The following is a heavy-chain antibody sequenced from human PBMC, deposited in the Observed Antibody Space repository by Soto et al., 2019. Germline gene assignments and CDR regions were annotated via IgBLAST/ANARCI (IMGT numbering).Heavy chain of an antibody. Sequence: GGSLRLSCEASGLTFSTAYMSWVRQAPGKGLEWVGRIKTKADGGTTEYAAPVKGRFSISRDDSKNTLYVDMSSLKTEDTAVYYCTTYRPYRLRKPLGWGQGTLLTISS. D-gene: IGHD4-17*01. J-gene: IGHJ4*02. V-gene: IGHV3-15*01. CDR2: IKTKADGGTT. CDR3: TTYRPYRLRKPLG. CDR1: GLTFSTAY.